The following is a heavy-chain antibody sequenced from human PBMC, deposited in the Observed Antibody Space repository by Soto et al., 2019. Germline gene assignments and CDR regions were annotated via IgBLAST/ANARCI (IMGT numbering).Heavy chain of an antibody. J-gene: IGHJ5*02. CDR3: ARDREYSSSWYSWFDP. Sequence: ASVKVSCKASGYTFTSYAMHWVRQAPGQRLEWMGWINAGNGNTKYSQKFQGRVTITRDTSASTAYMELSSLRSEDTAVYYCARDREYSSSWYSWFDPWGQGTLVTVSS. D-gene: IGHD6-13*01. CDR1: GYTFTSYA. CDR2: INAGNGNT. V-gene: IGHV1-3*01.